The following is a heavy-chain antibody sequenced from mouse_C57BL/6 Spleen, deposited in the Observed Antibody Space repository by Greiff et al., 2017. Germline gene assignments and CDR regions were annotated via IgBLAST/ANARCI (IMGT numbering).Heavy chain of an antibody. CDR2: INPSTGGT. CDR1: GYSFTGYY. J-gene: IGHJ3*01. V-gene: IGHV1-42*01. CDR3: ARSSGNSFAY. D-gene: IGHD1-3*01. Sequence: VQLQQSGPELVKPGASVKISCKASGYSFTGYYMNWVKQSPERSLEWIGEINPSTGGTTYNQKFKAKATLTVDKSSSTAYMQLKSLTSEDSAVYYCARSSGNSFAYWGQGTLVTVSA.